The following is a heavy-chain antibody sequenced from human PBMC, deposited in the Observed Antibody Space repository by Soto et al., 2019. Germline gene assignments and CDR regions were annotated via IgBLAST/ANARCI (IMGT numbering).Heavy chain of an antibody. D-gene: IGHD1-26*01. CDR2: INPSNDNT. CDR1: NYTFRSFG. J-gene: IGHJ4*02. V-gene: IGHV1-18*01. Sequence: ASVKVSCKASNYTFRSFGISWMRQAPGQGLEWMGWINPSNDNTNYAQELQGRVTMTTDTSTSTAYMELTSLRSDDTAVYYCARDPYYSGNNVQVGYLDTWGQGTRVTVSS. CDR3: ARDPYYSGNNVQVGYLDT.